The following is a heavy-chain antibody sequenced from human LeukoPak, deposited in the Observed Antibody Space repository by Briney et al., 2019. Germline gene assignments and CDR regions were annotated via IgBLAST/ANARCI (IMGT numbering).Heavy chain of an antibody. J-gene: IGHJ4*02. CDR1: GFTFSSYG. CDR3: AKSIRSTGGGYSLGGI. CDR2: ISYDGSDK. Sequence: PGGSLRLSCAASGFTFSSYGMHWVRQAPGKGLEWVAVISYDGSDKYYTDSVKGRFTISRDNSKNTLYLQMNSLRAEDTAVYYCAKSIRSTGGGYSLGGIWGQGTLVTVSS. V-gene: IGHV3-30*02. D-gene: IGHD6-13*01.